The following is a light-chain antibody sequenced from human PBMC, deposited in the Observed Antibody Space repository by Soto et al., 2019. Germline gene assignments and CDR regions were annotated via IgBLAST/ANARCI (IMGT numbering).Light chain of an antibody. CDR2: KAS. Sequence: IQMTQSPSTLSASVGDRVTITCRASQRTSCWLAWYQQKPGKAPKLLMYKASTLESGVPSRFSGSGPETDFTLTISSLQPDDFATYYCQQYNSYPETFGQGTKVDIK. CDR3: QQYNSYPET. V-gene: IGKV1-5*03. CDR1: QRTSCW. J-gene: IGKJ1*01.